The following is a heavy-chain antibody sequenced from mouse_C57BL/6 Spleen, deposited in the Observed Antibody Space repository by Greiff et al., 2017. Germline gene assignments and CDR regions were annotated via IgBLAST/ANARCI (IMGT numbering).Heavy chain of an antibody. CDR1: GFTFSDYY. CDR2: INYDGSST. Sequence: EVHLVESEGGLVQPGSSMKLSCTASGFTFSDYYMAWVRQVPEKGLEWVANINYDGSSTYYLDSLKSRFIISRDNAKNILYLQMSSLKSEDTATYYCARDGGIYYGSSYAMDYWGQGTSVTVSS. V-gene: IGHV5-16*01. CDR3: ARDGGIYYGSSYAMDY. D-gene: IGHD1-1*01. J-gene: IGHJ4*01.